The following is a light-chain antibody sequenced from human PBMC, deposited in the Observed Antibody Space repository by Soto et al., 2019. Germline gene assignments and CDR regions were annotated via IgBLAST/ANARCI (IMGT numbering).Light chain of an antibody. CDR3: QQYGDSPAT. Sequence: EIVLTQSPGTLSLSPGDRATLSCRATQTVRANYLTWYQQKPGQAPRVVIHGASNRATDIPDGVSGSGSGTDFTLTINRLDPEDFAVYYCQQYGDSPATFGQGTKVEIK. V-gene: IGKV3-20*01. J-gene: IGKJ1*01. CDR2: GAS. CDR1: QTVRANY.